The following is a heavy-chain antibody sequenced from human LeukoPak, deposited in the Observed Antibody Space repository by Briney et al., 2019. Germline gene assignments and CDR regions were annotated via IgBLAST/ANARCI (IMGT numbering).Heavy chain of an antibody. Sequence: PSETLSLTCAVYGGSFSGYYWSWIRQPPGKGLEWIGEINHSGSTYYNPSLKSRVTISADTSKNQFSLKLRSVTAADTAVYYCARTPSRISWFDPWGQGTLVTVSS. CDR2: INHSGST. J-gene: IGHJ5*02. D-gene: IGHD1-14*01. CDR3: ARTPSRISWFDP. V-gene: IGHV4-34*01. CDR1: GGSFSGYY.